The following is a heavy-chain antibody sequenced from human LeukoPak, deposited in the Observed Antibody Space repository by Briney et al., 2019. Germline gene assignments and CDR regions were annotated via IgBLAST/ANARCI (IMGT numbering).Heavy chain of an antibody. CDR3: ARYNWNDVVSALDS. D-gene: IGHD1-1*01. V-gene: IGHV1-2*02. CDR2: INPNNGAT. CDR1: GYTFSGYY. Sequence: ASVRVSCKASGYTFSGYYIHWVRQAPGQGLEWMGWINPNNGATNYAQKPQGGVTMTRDTSITTFYMEVSSLASDDTAVFYCARYNWNDVVSALDSWGQGTLVTVSS. J-gene: IGHJ4*02.